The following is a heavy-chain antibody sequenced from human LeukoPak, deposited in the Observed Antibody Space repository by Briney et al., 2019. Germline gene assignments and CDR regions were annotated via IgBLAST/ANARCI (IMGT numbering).Heavy chain of an antibody. CDR1: GGSLSGYY. D-gene: IGHD6-19*01. Sequence: PSETLSLTCAVYGGSLSGYYWSWIRQPPGKGLEWIGEINHSGSTNYNPSLKSRVTISVDTSKNQFSLKLSSVTAADTAVYYCAREGIAVAGIDYWGQGTLVTVSS. CDR3: AREGIAVAGIDY. V-gene: IGHV4-34*01. J-gene: IGHJ4*02. CDR2: INHSGST.